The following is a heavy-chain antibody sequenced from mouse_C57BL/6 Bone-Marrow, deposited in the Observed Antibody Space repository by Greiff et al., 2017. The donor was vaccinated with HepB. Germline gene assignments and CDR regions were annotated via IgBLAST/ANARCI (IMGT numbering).Heavy chain of an antibody. CDR1: GYTFTSYW. Sequence: QVQLQQPGAELVRPGPSVKLSCKASGYTFTSYWMHWVKQRPGQGLEWIGVIDPSDSYTNYNQKFKGKATLTVDTSSSTVYMQLSSLTSEDSAVYNSARRIESVDYDDRSYPWYYDDWGTGTTVTVSS. D-gene: IGHD1-1*01. J-gene: IGHJ1*03. V-gene: IGHV1-59*01. CDR2: IDPSDSYT. CDR3: ARRIESVDYDDRSYPWYYDD.